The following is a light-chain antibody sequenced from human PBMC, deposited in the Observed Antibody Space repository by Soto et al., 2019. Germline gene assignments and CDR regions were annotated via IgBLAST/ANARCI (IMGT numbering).Light chain of an antibody. V-gene: IGKV3-20*01. Sequence: EIVLTQSPGTLSLSPGERATLSCRASQSISSSYLAWYQQKPGQAPRLLLYGASSRATGIPDRFSGSGSGTDFTLTISRLEPEDFALYHCQQYSSSLWTFGQGTKVEIK. CDR2: GAS. CDR3: QQYSSSLWT. CDR1: QSISSSY. J-gene: IGKJ1*01.